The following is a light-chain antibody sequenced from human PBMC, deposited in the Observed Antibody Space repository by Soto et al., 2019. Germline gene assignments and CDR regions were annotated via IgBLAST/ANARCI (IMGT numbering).Light chain of an antibody. J-gene: IGLJ2*01. Sequence: QSVLTQPPSASGSPGQSVTISCTGTSSDVGGYNYVSWYQQHPGKAPKLMIYEVYKRPSGVPDRFSGFKSGNTASLTVSGLQAEDEADYYCSSYGGSNNYVVFGGGTKLTVL. CDR2: EVY. CDR1: SSDVGGYNY. CDR3: SSYGGSNNYVV. V-gene: IGLV2-8*01.